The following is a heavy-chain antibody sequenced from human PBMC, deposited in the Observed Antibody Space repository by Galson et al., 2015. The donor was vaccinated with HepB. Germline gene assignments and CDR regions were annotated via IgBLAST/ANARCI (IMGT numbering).Heavy chain of an antibody. D-gene: IGHD2-2*01. CDR3: ARGGIVVVPGVAGYYHMDV. V-gene: IGHV1-18*01. Sequence: SVKVSCKASGYTFTTYGISWVRQAPGQGLEWMGWINTHNGDTKYVQKVQGRVTMTTDSSTSTAYMELRSLRSDDTAVYYCARGGIVVVPGVAGYYHMDVWGKGTTVTVSS. J-gene: IGHJ6*03. CDR1: GYTFTTYG. CDR2: INTHNGDT.